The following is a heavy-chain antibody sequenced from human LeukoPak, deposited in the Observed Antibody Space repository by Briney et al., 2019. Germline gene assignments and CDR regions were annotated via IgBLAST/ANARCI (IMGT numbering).Heavy chain of an antibody. D-gene: IGHD3-22*01. CDR2: IHHSGST. Sequence: SETLSLTCAVYGGSFSGYYWSWIRQPPGKGLEWIGEIHHSGSTNYNPSLKSRVTMSVDTSKNQFSLKLSSVTAADTAVYYCARASGYYYDSSGRRAFDIWSQGTMVTVSS. V-gene: IGHV4-34*01. J-gene: IGHJ3*02. CDR3: ARASGYYYDSSGRRAFDI. CDR1: GGSFSGYY.